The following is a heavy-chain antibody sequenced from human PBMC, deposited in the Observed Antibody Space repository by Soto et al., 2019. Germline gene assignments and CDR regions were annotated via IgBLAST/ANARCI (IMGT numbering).Heavy chain of an antibody. CDR1: GYTFTGYY. CDR3: ARGPDLHRIVGATTFYPFDI. CDR2: INPNSGGT. D-gene: IGHD1-26*01. V-gene: IGHV1-2*04. J-gene: IGHJ3*02. Sequence: QVQLVQSGAEVKKPGASVKVSCKASGYTFTGYYMHWVRQAPGQGLEWMGWINPNSGGTNYAQKFQGWVTMTRDTSTSTAYMELSRLSSEDTAVYYCARGPDLHRIVGATTFYPFDIWGQGTMVTVSS.